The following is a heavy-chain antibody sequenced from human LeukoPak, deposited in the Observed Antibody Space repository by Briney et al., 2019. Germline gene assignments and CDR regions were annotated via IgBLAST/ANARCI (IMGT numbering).Heavy chain of an antibody. D-gene: IGHD3-9*01. J-gene: IGHJ4*02. CDR2: LSYTGKT. CDR1: GGSVSSSN. Sequence: PSETLSLTCLVSGGSVSSSNWNWIRQFPGKGLEWIGCLSYTGKTDYNPSLTGRVTISLGTSKNQVSLKLRSVTAADTAVYYCSEGYFEPFDHWGQGILVTVSS. V-gene: IGHV4-59*02. CDR3: SEGYFEPFDH.